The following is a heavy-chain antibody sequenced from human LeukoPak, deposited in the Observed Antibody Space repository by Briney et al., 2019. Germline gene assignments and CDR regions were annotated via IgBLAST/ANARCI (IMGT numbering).Heavy chain of an antibody. CDR2: IYYSGST. V-gene: IGHV4-39*07. CDR3: ARTGYSYGVDY. CDR1: GGSISSSSYY. J-gene: IGHJ4*02. Sequence: SETLSLTCTVSGGSISSSSYYWGWIRQPPGKGLEWIGSIYYSGSTYYNPSLKSRVTISVATSKNQFSLKLSSVTAADTAVYYCARTGYSYGVDYWGQGTLVTVSS. D-gene: IGHD5-18*01.